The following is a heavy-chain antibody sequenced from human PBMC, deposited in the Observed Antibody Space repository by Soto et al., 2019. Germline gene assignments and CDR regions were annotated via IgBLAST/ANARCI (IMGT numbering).Heavy chain of an antibody. D-gene: IGHD3-22*01. CDR2: ISGSGGST. V-gene: IGHV3-23*01. Sequence: GGSLRLSCAASGFTFSSYAMSWVRQAPGKGLEWVSAISGSGGSTYYADSVKGRLTISRDNSKNTLYLQMNSLRAEDTAVYYCAKIITMIVVVNFPVGYFDYWGQGTLVTVSS. CDR3: AKIITMIVVVNFPVGYFDY. CDR1: GFTFSSYA. J-gene: IGHJ4*02.